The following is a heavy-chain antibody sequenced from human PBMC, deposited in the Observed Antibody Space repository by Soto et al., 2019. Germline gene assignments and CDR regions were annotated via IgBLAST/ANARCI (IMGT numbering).Heavy chain of an antibody. CDR3: ARDGGRNSGGIDY. J-gene: IGHJ4*02. CDR2: IIPIFGTA. D-gene: IGHD1-26*01. CDR1: EGTFSSYS. Sequence: QVQLVQSGAEVKKPGSSVKVSCKASEGTFSSYSINWVRQAPGQGLEWMGEIIPIFGTANYAQKFQGRGTITADKTTSTAYMGLSSLRSEDTAVYYCARDGGRNSGGIDYWGQGHLVTVSS. V-gene: IGHV1-69*06.